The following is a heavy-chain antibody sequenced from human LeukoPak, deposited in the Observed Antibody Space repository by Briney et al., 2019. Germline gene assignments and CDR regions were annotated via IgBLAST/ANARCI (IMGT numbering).Heavy chain of an antibody. D-gene: IGHD6-13*01. CDR3: ARGGSSWYPFAY. J-gene: IGHJ1*01. Sequence: GGSLRLSCAASGFTFSNYWMNWVRQAPGKGLEWVANIKQDGNEKYYVDSAKGRFTISRDNAKNSLYLQMNSLRAEDTAVYYCARGGSSWYPFAYWGQGTLVTVSS. CDR2: IKQDGNEK. V-gene: IGHV3-7*01. CDR1: GFTFSNYW.